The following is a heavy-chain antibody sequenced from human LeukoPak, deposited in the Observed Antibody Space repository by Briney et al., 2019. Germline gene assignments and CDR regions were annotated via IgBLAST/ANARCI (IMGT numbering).Heavy chain of an antibody. J-gene: IGHJ3*02. Sequence: HPSETLSLTCAVYGGSFSGYYWSWIRQPPGKGLEWIGEINHSGSTNYNPSLKSRVTISVDTSKNQFSLKLSSVTAADTAVYYCARPTIALLAFDIWGQGTMVTVSS. D-gene: IGHD5-24*01. CDR2: INHSGST. V-gene: IGHV4-34*01. CDR1: GGSFSGYY. CDR3: ARPTIALLAFDI.